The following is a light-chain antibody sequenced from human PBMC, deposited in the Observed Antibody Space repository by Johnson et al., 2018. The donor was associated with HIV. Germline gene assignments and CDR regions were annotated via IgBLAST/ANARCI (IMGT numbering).Light chain of an antibody. CDR1: RSNIGSNF. Sequence: QSVLTQPPSVSAAPGQKVTISCSGSRSNIGSNFVSWYHQLPGTAPKLLIYDNNKRPSGIPDRFSGSKSGTSATLGITGLQTGDEADYYCGTWDSSLSAGVFGTGTKVTVL. CDR3: GTWDSSLSAGV. J-gene: IGLJ1*01. V-gene: IGLV1-51*01. CDR2: DNN.